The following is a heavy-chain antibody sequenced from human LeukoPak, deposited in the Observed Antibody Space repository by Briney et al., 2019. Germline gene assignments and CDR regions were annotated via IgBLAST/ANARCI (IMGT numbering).Heavy chain of an antibody. CDR2: INHSGST. D-gene: IGHD3-10*01. V-gene: IGHV4-34*01. Sequence: SETLSLTCAVYGGSFSGYYWSWIRQPPGKGLEWIGEINHSGSTNYNPSLKSRVTISVDTSKNQFSLKLSSVTAADMAVYYCAREVLLWFGESPFDYWGQGTLVTVSS. CDR1: GGSFSGYY. CDR3: AREVLLWFGESPFDY. J-gene: IGHJ4*02.